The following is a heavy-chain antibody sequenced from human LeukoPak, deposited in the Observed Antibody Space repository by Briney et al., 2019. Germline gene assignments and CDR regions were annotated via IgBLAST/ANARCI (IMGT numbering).Heavy chain of an antibody. D-gene: IGHD1-20*01. V-gene: IGHV1-2*02. J-gene: IGHJ4*02. CDR3: ARGPTLTGTNDY. CDR2: INPNSGGT. CDR1: GYTFTGYY. Sequence: ASVKVSCKASGYTFTGYYMHWVRQAPGQGLEWMGWINPNSGGTNYAQKFQGRVAMTRDTSISTAYMELSRLGSDDTAVYYCARGPTLTGTNDYWGQGTLVTVSS.